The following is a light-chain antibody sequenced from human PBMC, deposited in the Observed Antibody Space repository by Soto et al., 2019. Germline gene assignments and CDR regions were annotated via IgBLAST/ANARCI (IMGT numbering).Light chain of an antibody. J-gene: IGKJ5*01. CDR1: QSVSSN. CDR2: GAS. V-gene: IGKV3-15*01. CDR3: QQDNNWIS. Sequence: VVVTQSPATLSVSPGQRATPSCRASQSVSSNLAWYQQKPGQAPRLLICGASTRATGIPVMFSGSGSGKEFTLTISILQAEDFAVYCWQQDNNWISFGQGRLL.